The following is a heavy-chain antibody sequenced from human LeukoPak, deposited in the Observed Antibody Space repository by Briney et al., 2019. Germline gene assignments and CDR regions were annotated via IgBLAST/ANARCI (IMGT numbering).Heavy chain of an antibody. V-gene: IGHV4-30-2*01. CDR3: ARERDFDEPPGP. CDR2: IYHSGST. Sequence: PSQTLSLTCTVSGGSISSGGYYWSWIRQPPGKGLEWIGYIYHSGSTYYNPSLKSRVTISVDTSKNQFSLKLSSVTAADTAVYYCARERDFDEPPGPWGQGALVTVSS. CDR1: GGSISSGGYY. J-gene: IGHJ5*02. D-gene: IGHD3-3*01.